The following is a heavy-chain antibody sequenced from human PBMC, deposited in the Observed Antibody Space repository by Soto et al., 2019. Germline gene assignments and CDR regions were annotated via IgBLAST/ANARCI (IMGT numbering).Heavy chain of an antibody. CDR2: IKQDGSEK. Sequence: EVQLVESGGGLVQPGGSLRLSCAASGFTFSNYWMVWVRQAPEKGPEWVATIKQDGSEKYYVDSVKGRFTISRDNTKNSLYLQMNNLRAEDTALYYCSRDTSADSFWGQGTLVTVSS. CDR3: SRDTSADSF. V-gene: IGHV3-7*01. CDR1: GFTFSNYW. D-gene: IGHD2-21*01. J-gene: IGHJ4*02.